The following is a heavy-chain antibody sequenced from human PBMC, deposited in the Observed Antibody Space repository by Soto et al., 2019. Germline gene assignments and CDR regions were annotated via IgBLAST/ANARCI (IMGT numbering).Heavy chain of an antibody. D-gene: IGHD2-15*01. Sequence: SVKVSCKASGGTFSSYAISWVRQAPGQGLEWVGGIIPIFGTANYAQKFQGRVTITADESTSTAYMELSSLRSEDTAVYYCARRPHSGGLTNWSDPWGQGTLVTVSS. CDR2: IIPIFGTA. CDR1: GGTFSSYA. CDR3: ARRPHSGGLTNWSDP. V-gene: IGHV1-69*13. J-gene: IGHJ5*02.